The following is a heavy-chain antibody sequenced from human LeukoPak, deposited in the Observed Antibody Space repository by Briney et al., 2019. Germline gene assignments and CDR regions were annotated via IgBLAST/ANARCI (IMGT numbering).Heavy chain of an antibody. V-gene: IGHV3-23*01. Sequence: EGSLRLSCAASGFTFSSYAMSWVRQAPGKGLEWVSGISSSGSRTYYADSVKGRFTISRDNSKNTLHLQMNSLRAEDTAVYYCAKSKSDWFEFDYWGQGTLVTVSS. CDR3: AKSKSDWFEFDY. CDR1: GFTFSSYA. CDR2: ISSSGSRT. D-gene: IGHD3-9*01. J-gene: IGHJ4*02.